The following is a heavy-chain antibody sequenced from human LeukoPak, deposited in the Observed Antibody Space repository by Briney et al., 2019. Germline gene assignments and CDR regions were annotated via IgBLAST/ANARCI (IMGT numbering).Heavy chain of an antibody. V-gene: IGHV1-2*06. Sequence: ASVKVSCKASGYTFTGYYVHWVRQAPGQGLEWMGRINPNSGVTNYAQKFQGRVTMTRDTSISTAYMELSRLISDDTATYYCARGLSSSWRFDYRGQGTLVTVSS. CDR2: INPNSGVT. D-gene: IGHD6-13*01. CDR3: ARGLSSSWRFDY. J-gene: IGHJ4*02. CDR1: GYTFTGYY.